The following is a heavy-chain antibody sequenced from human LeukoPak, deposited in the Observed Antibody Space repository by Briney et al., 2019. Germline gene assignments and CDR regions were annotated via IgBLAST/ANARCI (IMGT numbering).Heavy chain of an antibody. V-gene: IGHV3-23*01. D-gene: IGHD3-16*02. CDR2: ISGSGGST. CDR1: GFTFSNYV. Sequence: GGSLSLSCAASGFTFSNYVMSWVRQAPGKGLEWVSAISGSGGSTYYADSVKGRFTISRDNSKNTLYLQMNSLRAEDTAVYYCAKGFGGVIVIPYYFDYWGQGTLVTVSS. CDR3: AKGFGGVIVIPYYFDY. J-gene: IGHJ4*02.